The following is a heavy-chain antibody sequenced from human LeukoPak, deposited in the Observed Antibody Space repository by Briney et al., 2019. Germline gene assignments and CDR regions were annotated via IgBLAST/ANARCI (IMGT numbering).Heavy chain of an antibody. CDR1: GGSISSSSYY. Sequence: SETLSLTCTVSGGSISSSSYYWGWIRQPPGKGLEWIGSIYYTGSTYYNPSLKSRVTISVDTSKNQFSLKLSSVTAADTAVYYCARDSFEILVAARPDYYYYMDVWGKGTTVTVSS. CDR3: ARDSFEILVAARPDYYYYMDV. CDR2: IYYTGST. V-gene: IGHV4-39*07. D-gene: IGHD6-6*01. J-gene: IGHJ6*03.